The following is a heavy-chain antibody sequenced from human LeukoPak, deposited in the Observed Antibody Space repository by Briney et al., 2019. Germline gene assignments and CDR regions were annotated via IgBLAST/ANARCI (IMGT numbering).Heavy chain of an antibody. D-gene: IGHD3-10*01. CDR3: AKGVSGGYYGSGSYPDAFDI. CDR1: GFTFSSYA. J-gene: IGHJ3*02. CDR2: TSGSGGST. V-gene: IGHV3-23*01. Sequence: GGSLRLSCAASGFTFSSYAMSWVRQAPGKGLEWVSATSGSGGSTYYADSVKGRFTISRDNSKNTLYLQMNSLRAEDTAVYYCAKGVSGGYYGSGSYPDAFDIWGQGTMVTVSS.